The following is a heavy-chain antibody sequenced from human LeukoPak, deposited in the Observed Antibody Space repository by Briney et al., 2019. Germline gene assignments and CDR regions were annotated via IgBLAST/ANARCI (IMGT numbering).Heavy chain of an antibody. V-gene: IGHV3-7*01. CDR2: IKEDGSNQ. D-gene: IGHD2-15*01. J-gene: IGHJ4*02. CDR3: ASLGYCSGGSCDY. CDR1: GFIFNNYW. Sequence: PGGSLRLSCAASGFIFNNYWMIWVRQAPGKGLEWVANIKEDGSNQYYVDSVKGRFTVSRDNVGNSLSLHMNSLRAEDSGVYYCASLGYCSGGSCDYWGQGTLVTVSS.